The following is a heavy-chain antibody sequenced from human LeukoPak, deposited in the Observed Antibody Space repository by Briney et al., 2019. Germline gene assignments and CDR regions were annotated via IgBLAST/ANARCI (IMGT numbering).Heavy chain of an antibody. CDR2: INPQSGGT. CDR3: ARVDRGQQLVVDY. D-gene: IGHD6-13*01. V-gene: IGHV1-2*06. J-gene: IGHJ4*02. Sequence: ASVKVSCKASGYTFTGYYMHWVRQAPGQGLEWMGRINPQSGGTNYAQKFQGRVTMTRDTSISTAYMELSRLRSDDTAVYYCARVDRGQQLVVDYWGQGTLVTVSS. CDR1: GYTFTGYY.